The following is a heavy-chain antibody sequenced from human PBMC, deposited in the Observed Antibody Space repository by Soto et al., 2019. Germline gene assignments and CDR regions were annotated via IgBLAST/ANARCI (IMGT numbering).Heavy chain of an antibody. V-gene: IGHV3-21*04. CDR1: CFRFSSYG. CDR2: ISSGSSFI. D-gene: IGHD3-10*01. CDR3: ARDRSGPQH. J-gene: IGHJ1*01. Sequence: GGSLRLSCTASCFRFSSYGMNWVRQAPGKGLEWVSSISSGSSFIYYADSVNGRFTIPRDNAKNSLYLQMNSLRAEDTAVYYCARDRSGPQHWGQGTLVPVSS.